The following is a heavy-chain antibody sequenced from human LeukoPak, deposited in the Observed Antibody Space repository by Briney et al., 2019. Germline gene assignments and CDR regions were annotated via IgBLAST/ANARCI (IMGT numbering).Heavy chain of an antibody. CDR2: ISYDGSNK. Sequence: GGSLRLSCAASGFSFNTYAMHWVRQAPGKGLAWVAIISYDGSNKYLADSVTGRFTISRDNSTDTLYLQMNRLRPEDTAVYYCARDLGPMTAYCGRDCFYGMDVWGQGTTVTVSS. CDR1: GFSFNTYA. CDR3: ARDLGPMTAYCGRDCFYGMDV. V-gene: IGHV3-30-3*01. J-gene: IGHJ6*02. D-gene: IGHD2-21*01.